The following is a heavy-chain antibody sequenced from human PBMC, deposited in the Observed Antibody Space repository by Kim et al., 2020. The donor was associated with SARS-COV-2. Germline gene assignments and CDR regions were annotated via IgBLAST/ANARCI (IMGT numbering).Heavy chain of an antibody. V-gene: IGHV4-59*01. Sequence: SETLSLTCTVSGGSISSYYWSWIRQPPGNGLEWIGYIYYSGSTNYNPSLKSRVTISVDTSKNQFSLKLSSVTAADTAVYYCARDLAVAGTNNWFDPWGQGTLVTVSS. CDR3: ARDLAVAGTNNWFDP. CDR2: IYYSGST. J-gene: IGHJ5*02. CDR1: GGSISSYY. D-gene: IGHD6-19*01.